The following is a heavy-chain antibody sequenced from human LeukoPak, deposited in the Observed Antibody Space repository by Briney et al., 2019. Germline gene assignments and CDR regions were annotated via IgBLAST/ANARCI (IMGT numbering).Heavy chain of an antibody. Sequence: SGTLSLTCTVSGGSISNYYWTWIRQPAGKGLEWIGRIYTSGSTNYNPSPKSRVTISLDKSKNQFSLRLSSVTAADTAVYFCAKIGCSSGWFEVDSWGQGTLVTVSS. J-gene: IGHJ4*02. V-gene: IGHV4-4*07. CDR3: AKIGCSSGWFEVDS. D-gene: IGHD6-19*01. CDR2: IYTSGST. CDR1: GGSISNYY.